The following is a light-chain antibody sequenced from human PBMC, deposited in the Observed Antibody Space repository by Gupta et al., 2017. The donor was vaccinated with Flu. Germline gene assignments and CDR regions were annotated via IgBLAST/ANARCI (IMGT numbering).Light chain of an antibody. V-gene: IGKV2-30*01. Sequence: TPGPPAAVDSMSSQGLASSNRNTCLHWFQQRPGKAPRRLIYQVSYLDCGVPERFSGSESGTEFTLKISRVEADDVGTYFCMQGAHWPRAFGEGTTVEIK. CDR3: MQGAHWPRA. J-gene: IGKJ4*02. CDR2: QVS. CDR1: QGLASSNRNTC.